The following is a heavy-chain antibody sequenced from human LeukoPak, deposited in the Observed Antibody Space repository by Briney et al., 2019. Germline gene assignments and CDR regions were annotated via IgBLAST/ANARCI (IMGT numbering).Heavy chain of an antibody. Sequence: SETLSLTCAVYGGSFSGYYWSWIRQPPGKGLEWIGEINHSGSTNYNPSLKSRVTISVDTFKNQFSLKLSSVTAADTAVYYCARARADFWSGYSLLYYFDYWGQGTLVTVSS. D-gene: IGHD3-3*01. CDR3: ARARADFWSGYSLLYYFDY. CDR1: GGSFSGYY. CDR2: INHSGST. J-gene: IGHJ4*02. V-gene: IGHV4-34*01.